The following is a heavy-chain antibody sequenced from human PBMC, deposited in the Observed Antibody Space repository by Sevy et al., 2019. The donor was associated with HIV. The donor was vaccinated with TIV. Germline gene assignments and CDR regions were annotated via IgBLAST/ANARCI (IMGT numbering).Heavy chain of an antibody. CDR3: ASWYGSSSI. Sequence: GGSLRLSCAASGFTFSSYWMHWVRQAPGKGLVWVSRINSDGSSTSYAESVRGRFTISRDNTKNTHYLQMNSLRADDNVVDYCASWYGSSSIWGQGTLVTVSS. D-gene: IGHD6-6*01. J-gene: IGHJ4*02. CDR1: GFTFSSYW. V-gene: IGHV3-74*01. CDR2: INSDGSST.